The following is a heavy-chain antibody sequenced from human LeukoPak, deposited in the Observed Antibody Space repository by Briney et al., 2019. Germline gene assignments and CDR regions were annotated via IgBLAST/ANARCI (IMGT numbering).Heavy chain of an antibody. V-gene: IGHV4-38-2*02. Sequence: PSETLSLTCTVSGYSISSGYYWGWIRQPPGKGLEWIGSIYHSGSTYYNPSLKRRVTISVDTSKNQFSLKLSSVTAADTAVYYCARVWAAAGTPCDYWGQGTLVTVSS. CDR1: GYSISSGYY. J-gene: IGHJ4*02. CDR3: ARVWAAAGTPCDY. CDR2: IYHSGST. D-gene: IGHD6-13*01.